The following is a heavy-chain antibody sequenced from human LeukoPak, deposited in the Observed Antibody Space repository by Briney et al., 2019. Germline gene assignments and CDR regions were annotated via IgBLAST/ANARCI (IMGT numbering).Heavy chain of an antibody. J-gene: IGHJ4*02. CDR2: ISSSGSTM. Sequence: GGSLRLSCAASGFTFSSYEMNWVRQAPGKGLEWVSYISSSGSTMYYADSVKGRFTISRDNAKNSLYLRMNSLRAEDTAVYYCATGESKYCSGGSCYYYSWGQGTLVTVSS. CDR1: GFTFSSYE. CDR3: ATGESKYCSGGSCYYYS. D-gene: IGHD2-15*01. V-gene: IGHV3-48*03.